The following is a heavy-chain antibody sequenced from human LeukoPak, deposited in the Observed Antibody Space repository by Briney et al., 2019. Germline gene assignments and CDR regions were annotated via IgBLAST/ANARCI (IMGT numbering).Heavy chain of an antibody. CDR1: GFNFNNYN. J-gene: IGHJ4*02. Sequence: GGSLRLSCAASGFNFNNYNMNWVRQAPGKGLEWVSSITSSGRYTYYADSVKGRFIISRDNSENPLYLQMDSLTAEDTAVYYCTRKGSQWDFLVDYWGQEPRVGVPP. CDR3: TRKGSQWDFLVDY. D-gene: IGHD2/OR15-2a*01. CDR2: ITSSGRYT. V-gene: IGHV3-21*04.